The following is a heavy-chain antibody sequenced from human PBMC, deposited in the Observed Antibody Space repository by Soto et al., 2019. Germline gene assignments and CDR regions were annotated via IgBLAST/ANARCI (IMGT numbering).Heavy chain of an antibody. Sequence: GGSLRLSCAASGFTFSSFGMYWVRQAPGKGLEWVANIWSDGTNKHYADSVRGRFTISRDNSMNTLDLEMNSLRADDTAVYYCARENVAYRLGTLDYWGQGNLVTVSS. V-gene: IGHV3-33*07. CDR2: IWSDGTNK. CDR3: ARENVAYRLGTLDY. D-gene: IGHD5-18*01. J-gene: IGHJ4*02. CDR1: GFTFSSFG.